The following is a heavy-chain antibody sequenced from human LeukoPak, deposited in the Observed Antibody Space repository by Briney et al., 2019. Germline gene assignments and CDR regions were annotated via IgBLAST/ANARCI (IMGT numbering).Heavy chain of an antibody. V-gene: IGHV4-59*08. CDR1: GGSISRYY. Sequence: PSETLSLTCTVSGGSISRYYWSWIRQPPGKGLEWIGCIYYSGSTNYNPSLKSRVTISVDTSKNQFSLKLSSVTAADTAVYYCARRGRLWFGEYYYFDYWGQGTLVTVSS. J-gene: IGHJ4*02. CDR2: IYYSGST. D-gene: IGHD3-10*01. CDR3: ARRGRLWFGEYYYFDY.